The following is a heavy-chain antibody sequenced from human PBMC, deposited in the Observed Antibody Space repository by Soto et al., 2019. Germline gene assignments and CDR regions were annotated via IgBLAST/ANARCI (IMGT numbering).Heavy chain of an antibody. J-gene: IGHJ6*02. V-gene: IGHV1-18*01. Sequence: ASVKVSCKASGYTFTSYGITWVRQAPGQGLEWMGWISAYNGNTNYAQKLQGRVTMTTDTSTSTAYMGLRSLRSDDTAVYYCARDSRVVVAATPNYYYYGMDVWGQGTTVTVSS. CDR1: GYTFTSYG. CDR3: ARDSRVVVAATPNYYYYGMDV. CDR2: ISAYNGNT. D-gene: IGHD2-15*01.